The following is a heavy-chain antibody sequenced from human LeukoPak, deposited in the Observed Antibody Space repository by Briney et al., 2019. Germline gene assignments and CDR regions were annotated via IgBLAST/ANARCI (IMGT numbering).Heavy chain of an antibody. CDR1: GGSISSGSYY. D-gene: IGHD3-10*01. CDR2: IYTSGST. J-gene: IGHJ6*03. V-gene: IGHV4-61*02. CDR3: ARVRRGSKGPKEDYMDV. Sequence: SQTLSLTCTVSGGSISSGSYYWSWIRQPAGKGLEWIGRIYTSGSTNYNPSLKSRVTISVDTSKNRFSLKLSSVTAADTAVYYCARVRRGSKGPKEDYMDVWGKGTTVTVSS.